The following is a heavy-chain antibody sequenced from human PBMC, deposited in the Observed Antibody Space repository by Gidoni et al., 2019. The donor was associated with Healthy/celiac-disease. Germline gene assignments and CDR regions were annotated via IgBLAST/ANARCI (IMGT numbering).Heavy chain of an antibody. CDR2: ISRRSSKI. CDR1: GFTFSSYS. Sequence: EVQLVESGGGLVKPGGSLRLSCAASGFTFSSYSKNWVSQAPGKGLEWFSSISRRSSKIYYADSVKGRFTISRDNAKNSLYLQMNRLRAEDKAVYYCASDFPGMVATRDPFDYWGQGTLVTVSS. CDR3: ASDFPGMVATRDPFDY. D-gene: IGHD3-10*01. J-gene: IGHJ4*02. V-gene: IGHV3-21*01.